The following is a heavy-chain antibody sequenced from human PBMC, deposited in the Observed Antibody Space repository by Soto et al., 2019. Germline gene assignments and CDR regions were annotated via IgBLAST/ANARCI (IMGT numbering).Heavy chain of an antibody. CDR1: GFTFGSYP. Sequence: EVQLVESGGGLVQPGGSLRLSCAASGFTFGSYPMHWVRQAPGKGLEYVSDISTNGVSTFYENSVKGRFTISRDNSKNTLYLQMGSLRAEDMGVYYCAIDGMSRPRWAFDYWGQGTLVTASS. V-gene: IGHV3-64*01. D-gene: IGHD1-1*01. CDR2: ISTNGVST. CDR3: AIDGMSRPRWAFDY. J-gene: IGHJ4*02.